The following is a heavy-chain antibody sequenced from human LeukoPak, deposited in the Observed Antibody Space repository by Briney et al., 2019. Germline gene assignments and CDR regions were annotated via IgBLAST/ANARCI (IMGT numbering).Heavy chain of an antibody. J-gene: IGHJ6*02. CDR3: AKKTVTTDYYYYGMDV. D-gene: IGHD4-17*01. CDR1: GFTFSSYA. Sequence: PGGSLRLSCAASGFTFSSYAMSWVRQAPGKGLEWVSAISGSGGSTYYADSVKGRFTISRDNSKNTLYLQMNSLRAEDTAVYYCAKKTVTTDYYYYGMDVWGQGTTVTVSS. V-gene: IGHV3-23*01. CDR2: ISGSGGST.